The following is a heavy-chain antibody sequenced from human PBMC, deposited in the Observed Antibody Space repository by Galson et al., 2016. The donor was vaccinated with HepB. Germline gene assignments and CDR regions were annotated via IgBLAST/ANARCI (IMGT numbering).Heavy chain of an antibody. CDR2: ISYDGSNQ. CDR3: AASTWVTTGFDY. Sequence: SLRLSCAASGFAFSTFGMHWVRQAPGKGLEWVAIISYDGSNQFFIDSVRGRFTISRDNSKNTLYLQLNNVRPEDTAVYYCAASTWVTTGFDYWGQGTLVTV. D-gene: IGHD2-21*02. CDR1: GFAFSTFG. J-gene: IGHJ4*02. V-gene: IGHV3-30*03.